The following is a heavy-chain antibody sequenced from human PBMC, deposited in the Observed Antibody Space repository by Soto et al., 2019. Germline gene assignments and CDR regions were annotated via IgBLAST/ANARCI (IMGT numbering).Heavy chain of an antibody. CDR2: INSDGSST. CDR1: GFTFSSYW. D-gene: IGHD5-12*01. Sequence: GGSLRLSCAASGFTFSSYWMHWVRQAPGKGLVWVSRINSDGSSTSYADSVKGRFTISRDNAKNTLYLQMNSLRAEDTAVYYCARVRSREYSGYDYDYYYYMDVWGKGTTVTVSS. CDR3: ARVRSREYSGYDYDYYYYMDV. V-gene: IGHV3-74*01. J-gene: IGHJ6*03.